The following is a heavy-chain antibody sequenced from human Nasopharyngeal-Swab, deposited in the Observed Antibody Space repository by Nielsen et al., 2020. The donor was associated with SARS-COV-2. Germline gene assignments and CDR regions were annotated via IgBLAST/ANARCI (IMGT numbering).Heavy chain of an antibody. V-gene: IGHV3-74*01. CDR2: INNDGSTT. Sequence: GESLKISCAASGFTSNNYWMHWVRQVPGRGLVWVSRINNDGSTTNYADSVKGRFTISRDDAKNTVYLQMNSLRADDTAVYYCGRPHSSSHYVVDYWGQGTLVTVSS. CDR1: GFTSNNYW. D-gene: IGHD1-26*01. J-gene: IGHJ4*02. CDR3: GRPHSSSHYVVDY.